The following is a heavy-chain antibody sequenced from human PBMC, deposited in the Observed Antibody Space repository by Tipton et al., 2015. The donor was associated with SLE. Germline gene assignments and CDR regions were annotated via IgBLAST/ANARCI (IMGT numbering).Heavy chain of an antibody. D-gene: IGHD1-7*01. J-gene: IGHJ6*03. CDR1: AGSITSSSYY. CDR2: IYHSGST. Sequence: TLSLTCTVSAGSITSSSYYWAWIRQPPGKGLEWIGTIYHSGSTYYNPSLKSRVIISVDTSKNQFSLKLRSVTAADTAVYYCARLKGRLELPGYHYYMDVWGKGTTVTVSS. CDR3: ARLKGRLELPGYHYYMDV. V-gene: IGHV4-39*01.